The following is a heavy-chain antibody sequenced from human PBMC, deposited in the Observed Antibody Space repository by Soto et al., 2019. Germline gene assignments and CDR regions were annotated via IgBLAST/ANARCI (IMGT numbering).Heavy chain of an antibody. CDR1: GFTFSSYG. V-gene: IGHV3-33*01. D-gene: IGHD5-12*01. J-gene: IGHJ4*02. CDR3: AREDGYNPYFDY. CDR2: IWYDGSNK. Sequence: QVQLVESGGGVVQPGRSRRLSCAASGFTFSSYGMHWVRQAPGKGLDWVAVIWYDGSNKYYADSVKGRFTISRDNSKNTLYLQMNSLRAEDTAVYYCAREDGYNPYFDYWGQGTLVTVSS.